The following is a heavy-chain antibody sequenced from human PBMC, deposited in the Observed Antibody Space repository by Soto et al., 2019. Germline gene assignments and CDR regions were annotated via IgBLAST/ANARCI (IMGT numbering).Heavy chain of an antibody. CDR2: INPNSGGT. CDR1: GYTFTGYY. Sequence: WASVKVSCKASGYTFTGYYMHWVRQAPGQGLEWMGWINPNSGGTNYAQKFQGWVTMTRDTSISTAYMELSRLRSDDTAVYYCARGDRIAAAGRRNWFDPWGQGTLVTVSS. D-gene: IGHD6-13*01. CDR3: ARGDRIAAAGRRNWFDP. J-gene: IGHJ5*02. V-gene: IGHV1-2*04.